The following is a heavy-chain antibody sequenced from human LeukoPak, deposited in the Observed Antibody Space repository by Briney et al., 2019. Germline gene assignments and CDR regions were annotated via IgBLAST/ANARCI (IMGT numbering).Heavy chain of an antibody. CDR1: GGSISSNNW. CDR3: ARDQSGEPWGYFQH. CDR2: IYHSGST. D-gene: IGHD1-26*01. Sequence: PSETLSLTCAVSGGSISSNNWWIWVRQSPEKGLEWIGEIYHSGSTNYNPSLKSRVTISVDKSKNQFSLKLSSVTAADTAVYYCARDQSGEPWGYFQHWGQGTLVTVSS. V-gene: IGHV4-4*02. J-gene: IGHJ1*01.